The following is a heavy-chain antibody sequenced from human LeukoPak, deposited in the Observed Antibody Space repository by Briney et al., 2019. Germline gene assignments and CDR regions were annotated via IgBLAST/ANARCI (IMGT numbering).Heavy chain of an antibody. V-gene: IGHV4-59*01. Sequence: SEALSLTCTVSSGSISSYYWSWIRQPPGKGLEWFGYIYYSGTTNYNPSLKSRVTIPVDTSKNQFSLKLSSVTAADTAVYYCARSRYNGNYDLLFDPWGQGTLVTVSS. CDR2: IYYSGTT. D-gene: IGHD1-7*01. CDR1: SGSISSYY. J-gene: IGHJ5*02. CDR3: ARSRYNGNYDLLFDP.